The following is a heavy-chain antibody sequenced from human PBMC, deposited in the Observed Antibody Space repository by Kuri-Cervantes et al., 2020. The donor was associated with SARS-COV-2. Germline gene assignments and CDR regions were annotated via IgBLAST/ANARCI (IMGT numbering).Heavy chain of an antibody. CDR2: INPNSGGT. CDR3: ARELVVVPAAEQNWYYYYGMDV. Sequence: ASVQVTCKASGCTFTGYYMHWVRQAPGQGLEWMGWINPNSGGTNYAQKFQGWVTMTRDTSISTAYMELSRLRSDDTAVYYCARELVVVPAAEQNWYYYYGMDVWGQGTTVTVSS. J-gene: IGHJ6*02. CDR1: GCTFTGYY. V-gene: IGHV1-2*04. D-gene: IGHD2-2*01.